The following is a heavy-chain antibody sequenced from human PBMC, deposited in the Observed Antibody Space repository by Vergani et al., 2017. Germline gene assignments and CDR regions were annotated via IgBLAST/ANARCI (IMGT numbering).Heavy chain of an antibody. V-gene: IGHV3-74*01. CDR2: INSDGSST. D-gene: IGHD3-22*01. CDR1: GFTFSSYW. J-gene: IGHJ4*02. CDR3: ARGRTYYYDSSGCDY. Sequence: EVQLVESGGGLVQPGGSLRLSCAASGFTFSSYWMHWVRQAPGKGLVWVSRINSDGSSTSYADSVKGRFTISRDNAKNTLYLQMNSLRAEDTAVYYCARGRTYYYDSSGCDYWGQGTLVTVCS.